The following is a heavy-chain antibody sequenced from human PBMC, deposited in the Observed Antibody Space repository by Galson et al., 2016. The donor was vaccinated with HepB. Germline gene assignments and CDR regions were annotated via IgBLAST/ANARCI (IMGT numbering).Heavy chain of an antibody. Sequence: SVKVSCKASGYTFNRYGISWVRQAPGQGLEWMGWISAYNGNTNYAQKLQGSVTMTTDTSTSTAYMELRSLRHDDTAVYYCARDVQYAFDLWGQGTVVSVSS. CDR2: ISAYNGNT. J-gene: IGHJ3*01. CDR3: ARDVQYAFDL. V-gene: IGHV1-18*01. CDR1: GYTFNRYG.